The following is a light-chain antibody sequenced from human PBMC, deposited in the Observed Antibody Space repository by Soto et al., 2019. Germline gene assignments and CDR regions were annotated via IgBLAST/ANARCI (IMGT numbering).Light chain of an antibody. CDR3: QQYNNWWT. CDR2: GAS. CDR1: QSVRSN. J-gene: IGKJ1*01. Sequence: EIVMTQSPATLSVSPGERATHSCRASQSVRSNLAWYQQKPGQAPRLLIYGASTRATGIPARFSGSGSGTEFTLTISSLQSEDFAVYYCQQYNNWWTFGQGTKVEIK. V-gene: IGKV3-15*01.